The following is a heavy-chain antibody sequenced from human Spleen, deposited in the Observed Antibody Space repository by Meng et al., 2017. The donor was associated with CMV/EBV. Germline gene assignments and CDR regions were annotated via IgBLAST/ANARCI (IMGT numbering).Heavy chain of an antibody. CDR3: ARALAPSSWYNYFDY. V-gene: IGHV3-48*04. D-gene: IGHD6-13*01. CDR2: ISSSSSTI. J-gene: IGHJ4*02. CDR1: GFTFSSYS. Sequence: GGSLRLSCAASGFTFSSYSMNWVRQAPGKGLEWVSYISSSSSTIYYADSVKGRFTISRDNAKNSLYLQMNSLRAEDTAVYYCARALAPSSWYNYFDYWCQGTLVTVSS.